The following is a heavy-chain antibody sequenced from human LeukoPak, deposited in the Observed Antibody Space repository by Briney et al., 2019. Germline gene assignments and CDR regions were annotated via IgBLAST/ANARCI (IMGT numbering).Heavy chain of an antibody. J-gene: IGHJ4*02. CDR1: GFTFSNYA. D-gene: IGHD3-22*01. V-gene: IGHV3-30*01. Sequence: PGGSLRLSCAASGFTFSNYAMHWVRQAPGKGLEWVAVISYDGSNKYYADSVKGRFTISRDNSKNTLYLQMNSLRAEDTAVYYCARGGWSLQKYYFDYWGQGTLVTVSS. CDR2: ISYDGSNK. CDR3: ARGGWSLQKYYFDY.